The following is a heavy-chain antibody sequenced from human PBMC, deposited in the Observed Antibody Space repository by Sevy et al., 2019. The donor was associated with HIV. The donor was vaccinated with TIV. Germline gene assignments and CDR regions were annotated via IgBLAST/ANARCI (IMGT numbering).Heavy chain of an antibody. D-gene: IGHD2-15*01. CDR1: EFTVSSNY. Sequence: GGSLRLSCAASEFTVSSNYMSWVRQAPGKGLEWVSVIYSGGSTYYADSVKGRFTISRDNSQNTVYLQMNSLRAEDTAVYYCAREDIVLGEGNYYGMDVWGKGTTVTVSS. V-gene: IGHV3-53*01. CDR3: AREDIVLGEGNYYGMDV. CDR2: IYSGGST. J-gene: IGHJ6*04.